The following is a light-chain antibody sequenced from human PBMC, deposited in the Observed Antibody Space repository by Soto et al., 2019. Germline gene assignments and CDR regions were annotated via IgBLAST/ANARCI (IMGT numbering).Light chain of an antibody. CDR1: QSVSSSY. V-gene: IGKV3-20*01. CDR3: QQYGSSPPYT. J-gene: IGKJ2*01. Sequence: EIVLTQSPGTLSLSPGERATLSCRASQSVSSSYLARYQQKPGQAPRLLIYGASSRATGIPDRFSGSGSGTEFSLTISRLEPEDFAVYYCQQYGSSPPYTFGQGTKLEIK. CDR2: GAS.